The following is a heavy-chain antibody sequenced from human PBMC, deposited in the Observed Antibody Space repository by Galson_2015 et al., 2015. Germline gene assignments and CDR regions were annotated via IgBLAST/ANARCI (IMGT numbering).Heavy chain of an antibody. V-gene: IGHV3-53*01. J-gene: IGHJ4*02. D-gene: IGHD6-13*01. CDR1: GFTVSSNY. Sequence: SLRLSCAASGFTVSSNYMTWVRQAPGKGLEWVSVIYGGGSTNYADSVKGRFTISREKFKNTVYLQMNSLRAEDTAVYYCAREIASSANLGYWGQGSLVIVSS. CDR3: AREIASSANLGY. CDR2: IYGGGST.